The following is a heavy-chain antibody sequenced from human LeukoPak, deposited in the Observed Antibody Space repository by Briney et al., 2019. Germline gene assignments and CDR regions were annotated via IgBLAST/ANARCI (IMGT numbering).Heavy chain of an antibody. J-gene: IGHJ4*02. V-gene: IGHV3-7*01. CDR1: GFTFSSYW. CDR2: IKQDGSEK. CDR3: ARDLSWTAMDY. D-gene: IGHD5-18*01. Sequence: GGSLRLSCAASGFTFSSYWMAWVRQVPGKGLEWVANIKQDGSEKYYVESVKGRLTISRDNAKNSLYLQMNRLRAEDTAVYYCARDLSWTAMDYWGQGTLVTVST.